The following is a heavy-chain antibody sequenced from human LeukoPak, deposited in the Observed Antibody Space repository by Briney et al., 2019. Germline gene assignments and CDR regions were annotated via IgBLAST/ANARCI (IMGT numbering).Heavy chain of an antibody. J-gene: IGHJ4*02. D-gene: IGHD3-10*01. CDR2: ISGSGGST. V-gene: IGHV3-23*01. CDR3: AKGGLWFGEPNFDY. CDR1: GFTFSSYT. Sequence: GGSLRLSCAASGFTFSSYTMSWVRQAPGKGLEWVSAISGSGGSTYYADSVKGRFTISRDNSKNTLYLQMNSLRAEDTAVYYCAKGGLWFGEPNFDYWGQGTLVTVSS.